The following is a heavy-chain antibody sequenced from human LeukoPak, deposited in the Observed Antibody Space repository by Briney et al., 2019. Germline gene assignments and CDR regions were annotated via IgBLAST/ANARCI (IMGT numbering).Heavy chain of an antibody. CDR1: GDSFSGYY. D-gene: IGHD3-9*01. Sequence: SETLSLTCAVYGDSFSGYYWSWIRQPPGKGLEWIGEVFHSGSTNYNPSLKSRVSISVDNSKNQFSLRLSSVTAADTALYYCARSGGGDYTILTGFLPFDYWGQGAQVTVSS. CDR3: ARSGGGDYTILTGFLPFDY. CDR2: VFHSGST. V-gene: IGHV4-34*12. J-gene: IGHJ4*02.